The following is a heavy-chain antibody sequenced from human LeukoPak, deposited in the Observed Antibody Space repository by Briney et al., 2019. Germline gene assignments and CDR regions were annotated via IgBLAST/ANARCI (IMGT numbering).Heavy chain of an antibody. CDR1: GFTFSSYA. CDR3: AQPPYYDFWSGVDY. D-gene: IGHD3-3*01. CDR2: ISGSGGST. J-gene: IGHJ4*02. Sequence: GGSLRLSCAASGFTFSSYAMSWVRQAPGKGLEWVSAISGSGGSTYCADSVKGRFTISRDNSKNTLYLQMNSLRAEDTAVYYCAQPPYYDFWSGVDYWGQGTLVTVSS. V-gene: IGHV3-23*01.